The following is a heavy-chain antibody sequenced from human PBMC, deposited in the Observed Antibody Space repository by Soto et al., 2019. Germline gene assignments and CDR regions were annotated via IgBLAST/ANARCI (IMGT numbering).Heavy chain of an antibody. CDR2: MSHSGGT. J-gene: IGHJ3*02. Sequence: QVQLQQWGAGLLKPSETLSLTCAVYGGFVSSGSYYWSWIRQPPGKGLEWIGEMSHSGGTHFNPSLKSGVTISVDTSKNQFALKMNSVTAADTALYYCARVERGTATTVVDAFDIWGPGTMVTVSS. V-gene: IGHV4-34*01. CDR1: GGFVSSGSYY. D-gene: IGHD1-1*01. CDR3: ARVERGTATTVVDAFDI.